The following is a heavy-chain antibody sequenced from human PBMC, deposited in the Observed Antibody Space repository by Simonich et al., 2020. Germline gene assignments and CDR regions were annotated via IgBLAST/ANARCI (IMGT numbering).Heavy chain of an antibody. CDR1: GYTLTSYD. D-gene: IGHD2-15*01. J-gene: IGHJ4*02. CDR3: ARGRGGMSGGYVDY. CDR2: MNPNSGNT. Sequence: QVQLVQSGAEVKQPGASVKVSCKASGYTLTSYDINWVQQATGQGIEWMGWMNPNSGNTGYAQKFQGRVTITRNTSLSTSYRELSSLISEDTAVYYCARGRGGMSGGYVDYLGQGTLVTVSS. V-gene: IGHV1-8*03.